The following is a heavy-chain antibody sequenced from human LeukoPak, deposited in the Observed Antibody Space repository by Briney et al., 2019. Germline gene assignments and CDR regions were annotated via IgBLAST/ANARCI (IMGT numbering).Heavy chain of an antibody. V-gene: IGHV1-8*01. CDR3: ARGGYYYDSSGYKRSYFDY. D-gene: IGHD3-22*01. CDR1: GYTFTSYD. Sequence: ASGKVSCKASGYTFTSYDTNSVRQATGQGLEGMGWMNANSGNTGYAQKFQGRVTMTRNTSISTAYMELSSLRSEDTAVYYCARGGYYYDSSGYKRSYFDYWGQGTLVTVSS. CDR2: MNANSGNT. J-gene: IGHJ4*02.